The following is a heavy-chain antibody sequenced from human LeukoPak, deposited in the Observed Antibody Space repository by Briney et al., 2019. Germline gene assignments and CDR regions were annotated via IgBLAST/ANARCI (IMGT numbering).Heavy chain of an antibody. D-gene: IGHD6-13*01. CDR3: ARPSLHTAGIAAAGGFFY. CDR2: ISYDGSNK. CDR1: GFTFSSYA. V-gene: IGHV3-30*04. Sequence: GRSLRLSCAASGFTFSSYAMHWVRQAPGKGLEWVAVISYDGSNKYYADSVKGRFTISRDNSKNTLYLQMNSLRAEDTAVYYCARPSLHTAGIAAAGGFFYWGQRTLVTVSS. J-gene: IGHJ4*02.